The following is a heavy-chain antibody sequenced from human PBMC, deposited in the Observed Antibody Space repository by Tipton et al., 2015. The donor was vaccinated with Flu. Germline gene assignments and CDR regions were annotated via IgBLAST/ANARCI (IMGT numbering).Heavy chain of an antibody. Sequence: LRLSCTVSGGSISSGSYYWSWIRQPAGKGLEWIGRIYTSGSTNYNPSLKSRVTISVDTSKNQFSLKLSSVTAADTAVYYCARYDYGDHSAFDIWGQGTMVTVSS. J-gene: IGHJ3*02. V-gene: IGHV4-61*02. CDR1: GGSISSGSYY. D-gene: IGHD4-17*01. CDR2: IYTSGST. CDR3: ARYDYGDHSAFDI.